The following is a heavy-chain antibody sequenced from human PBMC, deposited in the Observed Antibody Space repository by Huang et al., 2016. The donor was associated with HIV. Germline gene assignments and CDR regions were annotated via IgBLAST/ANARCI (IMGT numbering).Heavy chain of an antibody. Sequence: QVQLVQSGAEVKKPGSSVKVSCKASGGTFSSYAISWGRQAPGQGLEWRGGIIPIVGTANYAQKFQGRVTITADESTSTAYMELSSLRSEDTAVYYCARARGYYDSSVSYYFDYWGQGTLVTVSS. J-gene: IGHJ4*02. CDR3: ARARGYYDSSVSYYFDY. D-gene: IGHD3-22*01. CDR2: IIPIVGTA. CDR1: GGTFSSYA. V-gene: IGHV1-69*13.